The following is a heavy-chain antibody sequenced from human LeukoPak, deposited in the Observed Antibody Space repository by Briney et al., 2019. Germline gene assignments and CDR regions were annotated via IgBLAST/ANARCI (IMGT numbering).Heavy chain of an antibody. Sequence: SQTLSLTCTVSGGSIISETYYWSWIRQPAGKGLEWIGRVYTSGSTNYNPSLKSRVTMSVDTSKNQFSLKLSSVTAADTAVYYCARDIGSRWYAVWFDPWGQGTLVTVSS. J-gene: IGHJ5*02. CDR1: GGSIISETYY. V-gene: IGHV4-61*02. CDR3: ARDIGSRWYAVWFDP. D-gene: IGHD6-13*01. CDR2: VYTSGST.